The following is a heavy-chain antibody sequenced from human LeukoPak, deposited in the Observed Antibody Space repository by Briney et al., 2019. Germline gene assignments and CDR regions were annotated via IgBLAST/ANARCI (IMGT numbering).Heavy chain of an antibody. V-gene: IGHV3-48*03. Sequence: TGGSLRLSCAGYGLILSNYEMNWVRQAPGKGLEWVSYISSSGNTTYYADSVKGRYTISRDNAENSLYLQMNSLRAEDTAVYYCARDALIIAGASEHYYGMDVWGQGTTVTVSS. J-gene: IGHJ6*02. CDR2: ISSSGNTT. CDR3: ARDALIIAGASEHYYGMDV. D-gene: IGHD3-10*01. CDR1: GLILSNYE.